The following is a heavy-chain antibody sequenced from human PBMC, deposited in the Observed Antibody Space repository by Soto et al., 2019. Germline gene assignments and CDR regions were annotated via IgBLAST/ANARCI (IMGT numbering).Heavy chain of an antibody. CDR2: IWYDGGNK. J-gene: IGHJ6*02. V-gene: IGHV3-33*01. CDR3: ARGVHGGGSFHYGMDV. Sequence: QGKLVESGGGVVQSGRSLRLSCVASGFTFSYHGIHWVRQAPGKGLEWVAVIWYDGGNKYYADSVKGRFSVSRDNSKNTVELHMNSLRAEDTAVYYCARGVHGGGSFHYGMDVWGQGTTVTVSS. CDR1: GFTFSYHG. D-gene: IGHD6-25*01.